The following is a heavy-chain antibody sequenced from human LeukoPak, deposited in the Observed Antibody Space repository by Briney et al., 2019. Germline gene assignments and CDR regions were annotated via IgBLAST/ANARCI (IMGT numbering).Heavy chain of an antibody. Sequence: GGSLRLSCAASGFTFSSYSMNWVRQAPGKGLEWFSSISSSSNYIYYADSVKGRFTISRDNAKNSLYLQMNSLRAEDTAVYYCAREGAYSSSCPSFDYWGQGTLVTVSS. D-gene: IGHD6-6*01. J-gene: IGHJ4*02. CDR1: GFTFSSYS. CDR2: ISSSSNYI. CDR3: AREGAYSSSCPSFDY. V-gene: IGHV3-21*01.